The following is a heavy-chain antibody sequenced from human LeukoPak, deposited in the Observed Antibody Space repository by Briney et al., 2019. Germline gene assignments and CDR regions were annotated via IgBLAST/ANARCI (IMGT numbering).Heavy chain of an antibody. CDR1: GGTFSSYA. J-gene: IGHJ5*02. V-gene: IGHV1-69*13. CDR3: ARIGEYSSSSGWFDP. Sequence: SVKVSCKASGGTFSSYAISWVRQAPGQGLEWMGGIIPILGTANYAQKFQGRVTITADESTSTAYMELSSLRSEDTAVYYCARIGEYSSSSGWFDPWGQGTLVTVSS. D-gene: IGHD6-6*01. CDR2: IIPILGTA.